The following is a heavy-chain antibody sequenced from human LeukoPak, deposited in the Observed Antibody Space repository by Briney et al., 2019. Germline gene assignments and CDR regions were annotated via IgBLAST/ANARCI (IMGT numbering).Heavy chain of an antibody. D-gene: IGHD6-19*01. CDR2: IIPIFGTA. CDR3: ARVRSGYSSGWYIADAFDI. J-gene: IGHJ3*02. V-gene: IGHV1-69*13. Sequence: SVKVSCKASGGTFTSYAISWVRQAPGQGLEWMGGIIPIFGTANYAQKFQGRVTSTADESTSTAYMELSSLRCEDTAVYYCARVRSGYSSGWYIADAFDIWGQGTMVTVSS. CDR1: GGTFTSYA.